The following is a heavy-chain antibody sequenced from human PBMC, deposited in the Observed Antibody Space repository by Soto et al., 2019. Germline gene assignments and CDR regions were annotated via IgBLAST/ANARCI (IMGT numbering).Heavy chain of an antibody. V-gene: IGHV3-11*06. CDR1: GFTFSDYY. D-gene: IGHD6-13*01. CDR2: ISGTSDSI. J-gene: IGHJ4*02. Sequence: PGGSLRLSCAASGFTFSDYYMTWIRQVPGKGLEWVAYISGTSDSIPYADSVKGRFTISRDNARNSLYLQMNSLRVEDTAVYYCARVAVVTAAGTSDYWGQGTLVTVSS. CDR3: ARVAVVTAAGTSDY.